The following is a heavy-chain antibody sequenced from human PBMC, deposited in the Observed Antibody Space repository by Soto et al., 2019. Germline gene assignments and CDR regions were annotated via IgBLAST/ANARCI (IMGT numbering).Heavy chain of an antibody. Sequence: ELQLVECGGGLVQPGGSLKLSCAASGFSFNGSAVHWVRQASGKGLEWVGRIRSKANNYATTYSASVKGRFTISRDDSKNAAYLQMNSLKIEDTAVYYCTRIPWSGYSFFDYWGQGTLVTVSS. V-gene: IGHV3-73*02. D-gene: IGHD3-3*01. CDR1: GFSFNGSA. CDR3: TRIPWSGYSFFDY. J-gene: IGHJ4*02. CDR2: IRSKANNYAT.